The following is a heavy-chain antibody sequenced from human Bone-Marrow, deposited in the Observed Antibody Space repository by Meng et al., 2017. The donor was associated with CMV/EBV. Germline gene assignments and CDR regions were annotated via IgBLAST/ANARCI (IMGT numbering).Heavy chain of an antibody. D-gene: IGHD1-1*01. Sequence: GGSLRLSCVASGFIFSDYWMSWVRQAPGKGLEWVAMMKNKDGSEDYYLASVRGRFTISRDNARNSLFLQLNNVRPEDTGVYYCARDNFGRFDSWGQGSVVTVSS. CDR3: ARDNFGRFDS. J-gene: IGHJ5*01. CDR1: GFIFSDYW. V-gene: IGHV3-7*03. CDR2: MKNKDGSED.